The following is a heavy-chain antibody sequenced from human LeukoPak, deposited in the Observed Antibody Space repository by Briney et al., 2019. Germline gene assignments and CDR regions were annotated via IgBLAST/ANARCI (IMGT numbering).Heavy chain of an antibody. V-gene: IGHV4-59*08. D-gene: IGHD5-24*01. CDR1: GGSISSYH. CDR2: IFYSGST. CDR3: ARVEMATIRVQFDY. J-gene: IGHJ4*02. Sequence: SETLSLTCTVSGGSISSYHWSWIRQPPGKGLEWIGYIFYSGSTSYNPSLKSRVTISVDTSKNQFSLKLSSVTAADTAVYYCARVEMATIRVQFDYWGQGTLVTVSS.